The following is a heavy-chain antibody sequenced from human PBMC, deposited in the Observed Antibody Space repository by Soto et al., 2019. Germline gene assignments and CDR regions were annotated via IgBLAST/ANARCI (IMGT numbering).Heavy chain of an antibody. CDR3: ARARLWGHLDV. J-gene: IGHJ6*04. D-gene: IGHD3-16*01. Sequence: EEQLVDSGGGLVQPGGSLRLSCLASGFTFSGHSMVWVRQAPGKGLEWLSYITASSRTVSYTESVKGRFSISXXNXXXXXXXXVDSLRAEDTAVYYCARARLWGHLDVWGKGTTVTVSS. CDR2: ITASSRTV. V-gene: IGHV3-48*01. CDR1: GFTFSGHS.